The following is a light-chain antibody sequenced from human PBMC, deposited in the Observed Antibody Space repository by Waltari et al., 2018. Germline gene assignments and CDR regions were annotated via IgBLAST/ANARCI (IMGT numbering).Light chain of an antibody. CDR3: QQYYSTLFT. Sequence: DIVMTQSPDSLAVSLGERATIHCKSSPTVLYSSNNKNYLAWYQQRPGQPPKLLIYWASTRESGVPDRFSGSGSGTDFTLTISSLQAEDVAVYYCQQYYSTLFTFGPGTKVDIK. V-gene: IGKV4-1*01. CDR2: WAS. J-gene: IGKJ3*01. CDR1: PTVLYSSNNKNY.